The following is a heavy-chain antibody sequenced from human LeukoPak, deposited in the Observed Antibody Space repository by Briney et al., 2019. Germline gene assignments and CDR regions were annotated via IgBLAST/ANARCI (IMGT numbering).Heavy chain of an antibody. CDR2: ISSNSIYI. V-gene: IGHV3-21*01. Sequence: PGGSLRLSCAASGFTFITYTMNWVRQAPGKGLEWVSSISSNSIYIYYADSVKGRFTISRDNAKNSLYLQMNSLRAVDTAMYYCARVGVGAHDAFDIWGQGTMVTVSS. CDR3: ARVGVGAHDAFDI. D-gene: IGHD1-26*01. CDR1: GFTFITYT. J-gene: IGHJ3*02.